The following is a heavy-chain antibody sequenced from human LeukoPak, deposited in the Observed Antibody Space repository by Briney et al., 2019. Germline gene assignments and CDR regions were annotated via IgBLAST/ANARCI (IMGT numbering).Heavy chain of an antibody. V-gene: IGHV3-30*02. CDR2: IRYDGSNK. CDR1: GFTFSSYG. CDR3: AKGYTKDSSSWP. J-gene: IGHJ5*02. D-gene: IGHD3-22*01. Sequence: GGSLRLSCAASGFTFSSYGMHWVRQAPGKGLEWVAFIRYDGSNKYYADSVKGRFTISRDNSKNTLYLEMNSLRVEDTAVYYCAKGYTKDSSSWPWGQGTLVTVSS.